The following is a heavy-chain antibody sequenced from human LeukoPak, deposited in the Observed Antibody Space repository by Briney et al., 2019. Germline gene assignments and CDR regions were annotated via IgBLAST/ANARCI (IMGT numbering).Heavy chain of an antibody. D-gene: IGHD6-13*01. CDR3: ARTSGSSWYNDY. CDR1: GYTFTSYG. V-gene: IGHV1-18*01. CDR2: ISAYNGNT. Sequence: ASVKVSCRASGYTFTSYGIIWVRQAPRQGLEWMGWISAYNGNTNYAQKLQGRVTMTTDTSTSTAYMELRSLRSDDTAVYYCARTSGSSWYNDYWGQGNLVTVSS. J-gene: IGHJ4*02.